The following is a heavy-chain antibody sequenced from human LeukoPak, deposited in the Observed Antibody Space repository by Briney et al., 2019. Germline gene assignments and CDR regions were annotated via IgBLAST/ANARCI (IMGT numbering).Heavy chain of an antibody. D-gene: IGHD6-13*01. J-gene: IGHJ4*02. CDR3: AKDITAIAAAGTGGPFDY. Sequence: GGSLRLSCAASGFTFSSYSMNWVRQAPWKGLEWVSLISWDGGSTYYADSVKGRFTISRDNSKNSLYLQMNSLRAEDTALYYCAKDITAIAAAGTGGPFDYWGQGTLVTVSS. CDR2: ISWDGGST. V-gene: IGHV3-43D*03. CDR1: GFTFSSYS.